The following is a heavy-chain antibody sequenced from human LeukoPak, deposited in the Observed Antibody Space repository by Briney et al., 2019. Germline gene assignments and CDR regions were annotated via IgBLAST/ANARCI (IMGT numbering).Heavy chain of an antibody. CDR3: ARWDDLLHLDY. Sequence: PGGSLRLSCATSGFFFSAYRMNWVRQAPGKGLEWVSSIRNGGDDIYYADSVQGRFTISRDNAKKSLYLQMNSLRVEDTAVYFCARWDDLLHLDYWGQGVLVTVSS. V-gene: IGHV3-21*01. CDR1: GFFFSAYR. D-gene: IGHD3-3*01. CDR2: IRNGGDDI. J-gene: IGHJ4*02.